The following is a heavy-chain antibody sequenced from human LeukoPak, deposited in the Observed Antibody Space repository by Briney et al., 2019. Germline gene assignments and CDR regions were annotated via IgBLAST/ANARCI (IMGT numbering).Heavy chain of an antibody. CDR3: ARGAPYYYGSGSYYDAFDI. CDR1: GYTFTSYG. Sequence: ASVKVSCKASGYTFTSYGISWVRQAPGQGLEWMGWISAYNGNTNYAQELQGRVTMTTDTSTSTAYMELRSLRSDDTAVYYCARGAPYYYGSGSYYDAFDIWGQGTMVTVSS. J-gene: IGHJ3*02. D-gene: IGHD3-10*01. V-gene: IGHV1-18*01. CDR2: ISAYNGNT.